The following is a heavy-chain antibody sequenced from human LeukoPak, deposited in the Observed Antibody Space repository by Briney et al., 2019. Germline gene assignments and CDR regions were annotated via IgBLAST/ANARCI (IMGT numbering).Heavy chain of an antibody. CDR2: IYTSGST. Sequence: SETLSLTCTVSGGSISSYYWSWIRQPAGKGLEWIGRIYTSGSTNYNPSLTSRVTISLDTSKNQFSLSLNSVTAADTAIFYCARSMVTTDRNFDHWGQGTLVTVSS. J-gene: IGHJ4*02. CDR1: GGSISSYY. V-gene: IGHV4-4*07. CDR3: ARSMVTTDRNFDH. D-gene: IGHD2-21*02.